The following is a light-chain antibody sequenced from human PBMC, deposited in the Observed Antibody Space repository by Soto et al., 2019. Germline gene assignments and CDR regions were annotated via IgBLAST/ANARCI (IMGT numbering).Light chain of an antibody. V-gene: IGLV2-14*01. Sequence: QSALTQPASVSGSPGQSITISCTGTSSDVGGYNYVSWYQQHPGKVPKLMIYDVSNRPSGVSNRFSGSKSGNTASLTISGLQAEDEADYYCSSYTSSSTAFGGGTKLTVL. CDR3: SSYTSSSTA. CDR2: DVS. J-gene: IGLJ2*01. CDR1: SSDVGGYNY.